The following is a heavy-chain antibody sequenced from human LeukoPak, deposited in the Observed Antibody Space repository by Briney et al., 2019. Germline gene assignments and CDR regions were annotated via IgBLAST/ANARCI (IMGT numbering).Heavy chain of an antibody. J-gene: IGHJ4*02. CDR3: ARDRLHYGEYEKTFDY. V-gene: IGHV3-48*03. Sequence: GGSLRLSCAASGFTFSSFEMNWVRQAPGKGLEWVSYIQSTGTTIHYADSVKGRFTISRDNAKKSLYLQMNSLRAEDTAVYYCARDRLHYGEYEKTFDYWGQGTLVSVSS. D-gene: IGHD4-17*01. CDR1: GFTFSSFE. CDR2: IQSTGTTI.